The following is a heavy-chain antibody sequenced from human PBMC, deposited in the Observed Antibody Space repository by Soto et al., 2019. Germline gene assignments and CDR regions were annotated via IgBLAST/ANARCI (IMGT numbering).Heavy chain of an antibody. Sequence: GESLKISCKGSGYSFTSYWIGWVRQMPGKGLEWMGIIYPGDSDTRYSPSFQGQVTISADKSISTAYLQWSSLKASDTAMYYCARQDSSSGGYYYFGMDVWGQGTTVTVSS. D-gene: IGHD6-13*01. CDR3: ARQDSSSGGYYYFGMDV. V-gene: IGHV5-51*01. J-gene: IGHJ6*02. CDR2: IYPGDSDT. CDR1: GYSFTSYW.